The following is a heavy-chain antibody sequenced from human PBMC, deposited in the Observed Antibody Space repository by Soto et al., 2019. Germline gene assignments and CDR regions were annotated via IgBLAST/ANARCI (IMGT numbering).Heavy chain of an antibody. Sequence: QVQLVQSGAEVKKPGSSVKVSCKASGGTFSSYTISWVRQAPGQGLEWRGRIIPSLGIANYAQKFQGRVTIPADKAMSTAYMELSSLRSEDTAVYYCARIVGYFSGGSGPYYYMDVWGKGTTVTVSS. V-gene: IGHV1-69*02. D-gene: IGHD2-15*01. CDR1: GGTFSSYT. CDR2: IIPSLGIA. J-gene: IGHJ6*03. CDR3: ARIVGYFSGGSGPYYYMDV.